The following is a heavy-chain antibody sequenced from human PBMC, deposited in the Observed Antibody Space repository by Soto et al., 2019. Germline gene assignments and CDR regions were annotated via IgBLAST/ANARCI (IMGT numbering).Heavy chain of an antibody. D-gene: IGHD6-19*01. CDR2: IDPSDSYT. CDR1: GYSFTSYW. CDR3: ARPSVAGTDYYYYYGMDV. Sequence: GESLKISCKGSGYSFTSYWISWVRQMPGKGLEWMGRIDPSDSYTNYSPSFQGHVTISADKSISTAYLQWSSLKASDTAMYYCARPSVAGTDYYYYYGMDVWGQGTTVTVSS. V-gene: IGHV5-10-1*01. J-gene: IGHJ6*02.